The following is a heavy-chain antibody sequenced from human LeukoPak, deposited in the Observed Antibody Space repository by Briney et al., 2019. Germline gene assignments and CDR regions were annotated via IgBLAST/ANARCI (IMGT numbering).Heavy chain of an antibody. CDR1: GFTFSSYG. CDR2: IWYDGSNK. J-gene: IGHJ6*02. D-gene: IGHD2-2*01. V-gene: IGHV3-33*01. Sequence: GGSLRLSCAASGFTFSSYGMHWVRQAPGKGLEWVAVIWYDGSNKYYADSVKGRFTISRDNSKNTLYLQMNSLRAEDTAVYYCARDAVVVPAAAEFYYYYYGMDVWGQGTTVTVSS. CDR3: ARDAVVVPAAAEFYYYYYGMDV.